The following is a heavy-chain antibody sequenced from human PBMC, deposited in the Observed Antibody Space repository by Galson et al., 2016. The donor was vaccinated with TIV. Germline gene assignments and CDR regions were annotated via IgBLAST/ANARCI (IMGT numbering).Heavy chain of an antibody. Sequence: SVKVSCKASGYTFTSTGISWVRQAPGQGLEWMGWISAYSGHTNYAQKFQGRLTMTRDTSTTTAYLELGSLRSDDTAEYYCARVLAFFDSPPSTRNWFDPWGQGTLVIVSS. CDR2: ISAYSGHT. CDR3: ARVLAFFDSPPSTRNWFDP. J-gene: IGHJ5*02. CDR1: GYTFTSTG. D-gene: IGHD3-3*02. V-gene: IGHV1-18*04.